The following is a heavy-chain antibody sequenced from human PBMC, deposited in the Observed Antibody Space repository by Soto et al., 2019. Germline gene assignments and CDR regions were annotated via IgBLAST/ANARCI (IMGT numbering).Heavy chain of an antibody. Sequence: ASVKVSCKASGYTFTGYYMHWVRQAPGQGLEWMGWINPNSGGTNYAQKVQGRVTMTRDTSISTAYMELSRLRSDDTAVYYCARGGRTTFGVVIGQFGDWCGPWGQVTLVTESS. CDR2: INPNSGGT. CDR3: ARGGRTTFGVVIGQFGDWCGP. CDR1: GYTFTGYY. D-gene: IGHD3-3*01. V-gene: IGHV1-2*02. J-gene: IGHJ5*02.